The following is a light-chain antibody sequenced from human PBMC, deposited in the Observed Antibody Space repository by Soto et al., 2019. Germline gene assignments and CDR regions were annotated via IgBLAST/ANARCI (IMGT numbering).Light chain of an antibody. CDR3: AAWDDSLNGYV. Sequence: QSVLTQPPSASGTPGQRVTISCSGSSSNIGSNTVNWYQQLPGTAPKLLMYSNNQRPSGVPDRFSGSKSGTSASLAIGGLQSEDEADYYCAAWDDSLNGYVFGTGTKVTVL. CDR2: SNN. J-gene: IGLJ1*01. CDR1: SSNIGSNT. V-gene: IGLV1-44*01.